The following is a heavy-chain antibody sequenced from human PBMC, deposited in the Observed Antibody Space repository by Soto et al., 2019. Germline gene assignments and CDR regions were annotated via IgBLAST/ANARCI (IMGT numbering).Heavy chain of an antibody. J-gene: IGHJ4*02. CDR3: AKGLINGRWYAED. Sequence: EVHLLESGGGLVHPGESLRLSCGASGVTFSSCVMTWVRQAPGKGLEWVSCITDSGTGTYYADSVKGRFTISRDNSKNTMYLQMNNLSAEDTGVYYCAKGLINGRWYAEDWGQGTLVTVSS. CDR2: ITDSGTGT. V-gene: IGHV3-23*01. CDR1: GVTFSSCV. D-gene: IGHD6-13*01.